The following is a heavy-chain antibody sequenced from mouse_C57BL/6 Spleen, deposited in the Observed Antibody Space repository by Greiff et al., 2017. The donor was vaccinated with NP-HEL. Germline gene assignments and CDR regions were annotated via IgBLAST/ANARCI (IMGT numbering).Heavy chain of an antibody. V-gene: IGHV1-53*01. CDR1: GYTFTSYW. CDR2: INPSNGGT. D-gene: IGHD1-1*01. J-gene: IGHJ4*01. CDR3: ARSRLLRDYAMDY. Sequence: QVQLQQPGTELVKPGASVKLSCKASGYTFTSYWMHWVKQRPGQGLEWIGNINPSNGGTNYNEKFKSKATLTVDKSSSTSYMQLSSLTSEDSAVYYCARSRLLRDYAMDYWGQGTSVTVSS.